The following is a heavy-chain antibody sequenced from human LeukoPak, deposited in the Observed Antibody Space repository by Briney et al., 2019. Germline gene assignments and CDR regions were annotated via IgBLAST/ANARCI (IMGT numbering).Heavy chain of an antibody. V-gene: IGHV1-69*13. CDR1: GYTFTSYG. CDR3: AGDITSNSGGFDY. Sequence: ASVKVSCKASGYTFTSYGISWVRQAPGQGLEWMGGIIPIFGTANYAQKFQGRVTITADESTSTAYMELSSLRSEDTAVYYCAGDITSNSGGFDYWGQGTLVTVSS. J-gene: IGHJ4*02. CDR2: IIPIFGTA. D-gene: IGHD6-6*01.